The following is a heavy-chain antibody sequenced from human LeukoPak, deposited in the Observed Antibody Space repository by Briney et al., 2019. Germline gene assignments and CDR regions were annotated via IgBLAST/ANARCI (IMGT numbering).Heavy chain of an antibody. J-gene: IGHJ4*02. CDR3: AREAPGGSSWTYFDY. V-gene: IGHV4-59*11. D-gene: IGHD6-13*01. Sequence: PSETLSLTCAVSGGSFSGHYWDWIRQPPGKGLEWIGYIYASGSANYHPSLKSRVTISLDTSENHVSLRLTSVTAEDTAVYYCAREAPGGSSWTYFDYWGQGALVTVSS. CDR2: IYASGSA. CDR1: GGSFSGHY.